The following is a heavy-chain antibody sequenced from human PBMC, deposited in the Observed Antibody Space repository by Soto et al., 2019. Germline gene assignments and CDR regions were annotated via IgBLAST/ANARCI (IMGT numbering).Heavy chain of an antibody. CDR1: GGSFSGYY. V-gene: IGHV4-34*01. Sequence: SETLSLTCAVYGGSFSGYYWSWIRQPPGKGLEWIGEINHSGSTNYNPSLKSRVTISVDTSKNLFSLKLSSVTAADTAVYYCARVNRITIFGVGPNGFDPWGQGTLVTVSS. CDR3: ARVNRITIFGVGPNGFDP. CDR2: INHSGST. D-gene: IGHD3-3*01. J-gene: IGHJ5*02.